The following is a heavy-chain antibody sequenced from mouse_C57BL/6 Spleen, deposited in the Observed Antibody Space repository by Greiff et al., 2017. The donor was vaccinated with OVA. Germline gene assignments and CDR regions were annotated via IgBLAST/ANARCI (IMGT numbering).Heavy chain of an antibody. CDR3: ARYPYSNWYFDV. J-gene: IGHJ1*03. CDR2: IHPNSGST. D-gene: IGHD2-5*01. V-gene: IGHV1-64*01. CDR1: GYTFTSYW. Sequence: QVQLQQPGAELVKPGASVKLSCKASGYTFTSYWMHWVKQRPGQGLEWIGMIHPNSGSTNYNEKFKSKATLTVDKSSSTAYMQLSSLTSEDSAVYYCARYPYSNWYFDVWGTVTTVTVSS.